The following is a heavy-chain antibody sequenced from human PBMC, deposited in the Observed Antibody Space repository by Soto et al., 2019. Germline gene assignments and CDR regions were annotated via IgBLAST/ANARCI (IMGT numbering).Heavy chain of an antibody. J-gene: IGHJ4*02. CDR2: IIPIFGTA. CDR1: GGTFSSYA. CDR3: ARGTYYYDSSGYYYFDY. V-gene: IGHV1-69*13. Sequence: SVKVSCKASGGTFSSYAISWVRQAPGQGLEWMGGIIPIFGTANYAQKFQGRVTITADESTSTAYMELSSLRSEDTAVYYCARGTYYYDSSGYYYFDYWGQGTLVTVSS. D-gene: IGHD3-22*01.